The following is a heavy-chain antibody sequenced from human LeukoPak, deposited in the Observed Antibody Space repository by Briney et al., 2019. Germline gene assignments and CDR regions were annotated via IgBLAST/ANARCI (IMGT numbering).Heavy chain of an antibody. V-gene: IGHV1-2*02. J-gene: IGHJ5*02. D-gene: IGHD2-2*01. CDR1: GYTFTGYY. Sequence: ASVKVSCKASGYTFTGYYMHWVRQAPGQGLEWMGWINPNSGGTNYAQKFQGGVTMTRDTSISTAYMELSRLRSDDTAVYYCAREVVPAAPHWFDPWGQGTLVTVSS. CDR2: INPNSGGT. CDR3: AREVVPAAPHWFDP.